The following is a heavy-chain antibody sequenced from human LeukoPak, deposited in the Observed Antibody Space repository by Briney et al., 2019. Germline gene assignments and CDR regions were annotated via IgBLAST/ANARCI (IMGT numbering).Heavy chain of an antibody. D-gene: IGHD3-22*01. CDR2: IIPSFGTA. Sequence: AVKLSCTASGATFSSYAISWGRQAPGQGLEWKGGIIPSFGTANYAQKFQGRVTITTAKSTSTAYMQLSSLRSEDTAVYYCARGWAQKTYYYDSSGYYYLSNWFDPWGQGTLVTVSS. CDR3: ARGWAQKTYYYDSSGYYYLSNWFDP. V-gene: IGHV1-69*05. J-gene: IGHJ5*02. CDR1: GATFSSYA.